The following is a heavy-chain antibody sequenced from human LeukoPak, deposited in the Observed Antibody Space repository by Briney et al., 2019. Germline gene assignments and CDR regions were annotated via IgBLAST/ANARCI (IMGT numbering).Heavy chain of an antibody. CDR1: GGSISSYY. J-gene: IGHJ6*02. D-gene: IGHD1-26*01. Sequence: SETLSLTCTVSGGSISSYYWSWIRQPPGKGLEWIGDIYYSGSTNYNPSLKSRVTISVDTSKNQFSLKVSSVTAADTAVYYCARRIGSYYGMDVWGQGTTVTVSS. V-gene: IGHV4-59*12. CDR3: ARRIGSYYGMDV. CDR2: IYYSGST.